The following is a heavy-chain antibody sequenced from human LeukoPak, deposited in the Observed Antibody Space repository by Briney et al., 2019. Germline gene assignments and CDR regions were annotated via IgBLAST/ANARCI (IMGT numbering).Heavy chain of an antibody. J-gene: IGHJ4*02. CDR2: ISGSGGTT. CDR3: AKRRDSSGYYYFDY. D-gene: IGHD3-22*01. CDR1: GFTFSSYA. Sequence: GGSLRLSCAASGFTFSSYAMSWVRQAPGKGMEGVSGISGSGGTTFYADSVKGRFTISRDNSKNTLYLQMNSLRAEDTAVYYCAKRRDSSGYYYFDYWGQGTLVTVSS. V-gene: IGHV3-23*01.